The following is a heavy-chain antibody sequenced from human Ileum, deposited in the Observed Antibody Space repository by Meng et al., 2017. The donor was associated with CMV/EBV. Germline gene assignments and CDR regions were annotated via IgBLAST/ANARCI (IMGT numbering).Heavy chain of an antibody. J-gene: IGHJ4*01. CDR3: ARADIVVVPAATSFDY. D-gene: IGHD2-2*01. V-gene: IGHV3-21*01. Sequence: SGFTFSSYSMNWVRQAPGKGLEWVSSISSSSSYIYYADSVKGRFTISRDNAKNSLYLQMNSLRAEDTAVYYCARADIVVVPAATSFDYWGQEPWSPSPQ. CDR2: ISSSSSYI. CDR1: GFTFSSYS.